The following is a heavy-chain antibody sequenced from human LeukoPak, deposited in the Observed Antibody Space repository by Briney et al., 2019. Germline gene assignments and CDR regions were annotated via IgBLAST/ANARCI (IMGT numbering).Heavy chain of an antibody. Sequence: GGSLRLSCAASGFTFSGSAMHWVRQASGKGLEWVGHIRSKDDSYATAYAASVKGRFAISRDDSKSTAYLQMKSLKTEDTAVYYCTRPHNGDYDGWYFDLWGRGTLVTVSS. CDR1: GFTFSGSA. CDR2: IRSKDDSYAT. J-gene: IGHJ2*01. D-gene: IGHD4-17*01. CDR3: TRPHNGDYDGWYFDL. V-gene: IGHV3-73*01.